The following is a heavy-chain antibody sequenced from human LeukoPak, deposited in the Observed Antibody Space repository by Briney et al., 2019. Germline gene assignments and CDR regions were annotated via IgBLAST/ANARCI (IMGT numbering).Heavy chain of an antibody. CDR1: GYIFTSYY. D-gene: IGHD3-22*01. Sequence: GASVKVSCKASGYIFTSYYMYWVRQAPGQGLEWIGIISPSGSSTTYAQKFQGRVTMTRDMSTSTVYMELSSLRSEDTAVYYCARGPPMYSYGSSAYHYDYFEYWGQGTLVTVSS. CDR2: ISPSGSST. V-gene: IGHV1-46*01. CDR3: ARGPPMYSYGSSAYHYDYFEY. J-gene: IGHJ4*02.